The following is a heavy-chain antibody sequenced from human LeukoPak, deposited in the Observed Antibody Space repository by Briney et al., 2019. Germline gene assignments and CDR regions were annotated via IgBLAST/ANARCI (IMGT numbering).Heavy chain of an antibody. CDR3: ARERGDYRFDY. V-gene: IGHV3-7*01. CDR1: GFTFSSYW. J-gene: IGHJ4*02. D-gene: IGHD4-17*01. Sequence: GGSLRLSCAASGFTFSSYWMSWVRQAPGKGLEWVANIKQDGSEKYHVDSVRGRFTISRDNAKNSLYLQMNSLRAEDTAVYYCARERGDYRFDYWGQGTLVTVSS. CDR2: IKQDGSEK.